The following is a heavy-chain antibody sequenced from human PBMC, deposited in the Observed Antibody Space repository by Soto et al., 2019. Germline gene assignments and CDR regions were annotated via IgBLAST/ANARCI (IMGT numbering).Heavy chain of an antibody. CDR2: MNQDGSEK. CDR3: AKEPSVVPGPYFDY. D-gene: IGHD6-6*01. Sequence: PGGSLRLSCAASGFTFSDYYMTWVRQAPGGGLEWVANMNQDGSEKYYVDSVKGRFFISRDNAENTLYLQMNSLRAEDTAVYYCAKEPSVVPGPYFDYWGQGTLVTVSS. V-gene: IGHV3-7*05. CDR1: GFTFSDYY. J-gene: IGHJ4*02.